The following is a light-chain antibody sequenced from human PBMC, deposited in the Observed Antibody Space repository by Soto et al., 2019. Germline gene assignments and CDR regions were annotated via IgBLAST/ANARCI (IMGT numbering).Light chain of an antibody. Sequence: DIQMTRSPSTLSASVGDRVTITCRASQSISSWLAWYQQKPGKAPKLLIYDASSLESGVPSRFSGSGSGTEFTLTISSMQPDDFANYYCQQYNSYSLTFGQGTKVDIK. CDR1: QSISSW. J-gene: IGKJ2*01. V-gene: IGKV1-5*01. CDR3: QQYNSYSLT. CDR2: DAS.